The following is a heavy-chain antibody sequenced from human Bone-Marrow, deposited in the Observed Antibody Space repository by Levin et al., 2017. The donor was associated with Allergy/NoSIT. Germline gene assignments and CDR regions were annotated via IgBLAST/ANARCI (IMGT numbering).Heavy chain of an antibody. J-gene: IGHJ6*02. CDR1: GGSISSSSYY. CDR2: IYYSGST. Sequence: SETLSLTCTVSGGSISSSSYYWGWIRQPPGKGLEWIGSIYYSGSTYYNPSLKSRVTISVDTSKNQFSLKLSSVTAADTAVYYCARYSNYFDYYGMDVWGQGTTVTVSS. CDR3: ARYSNYFDYYGMDV. D-gene: IGHD4-11*01. V-gene: IGHV4-39*01.